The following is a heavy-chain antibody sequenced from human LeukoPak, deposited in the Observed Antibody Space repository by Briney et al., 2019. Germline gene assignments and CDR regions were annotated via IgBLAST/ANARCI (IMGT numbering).Heavy chain of an antibody. Sequence: PGGSLRLSCAASGFTFSSYSMSWVRQAPGKGLEWVATISGSGGSTYYADSVKGRFTISRDTSKNPLYLQMNSLRPEDTAVYFCANRGVIDFLTGYYYYLDYWGQGTLVIVSS. CDR1: GFTFSSYS. CDR3: ANRGVIDFLTGYYYYLDY. D-gene: IGHD3-9*01. CDR2: ISGSGGST. V-gene: IGHV3-23*01. J-gene: IGHJ4*02.